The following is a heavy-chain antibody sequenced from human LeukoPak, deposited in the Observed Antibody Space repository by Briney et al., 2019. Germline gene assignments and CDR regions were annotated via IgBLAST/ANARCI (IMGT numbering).Heavy chain of an antibody. Sequence: SKTLSLTCTVSGGSISSYYWSWIRQPPGKGLEWIGYIYYSGSTNYNPSLKSRVTISVDTSKNQFSLKLSSVTAADTAVYYCARDSLWFGLGMDVWGKGTTVTVSS. CDR3: ARDSLWFGLGMDV. CDR2: IYYSGST. CDR1: GGSISSYY. V-gene: IGHV4-59*01. J-gene: IGHJ6*04. D-gene: IGHD3-10*01.